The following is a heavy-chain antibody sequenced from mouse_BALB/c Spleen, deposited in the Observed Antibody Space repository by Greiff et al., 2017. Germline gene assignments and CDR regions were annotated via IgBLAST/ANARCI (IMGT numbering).Heavy chain of an antibody. CDR3: ARDPYDGYYPDYFDY. Sequence: EVKLMESGGGLVQPGGSLRLSCATSGFTFTDYYMSWVRQPPGKALEWLGFIRNKANGYTTEYSASVKGRFTISRDNSQSILYLQMNTLRAEDSATYYCARDPYDGYYPDYFDYWGQGTTLTVSS. CDR2: IRNKANGYTT. D-gene: IGHD2-3*01. CDR1: GFTFTDYY. V-gene: IGHV7-3*02. J-gene: IGHJ2*01.